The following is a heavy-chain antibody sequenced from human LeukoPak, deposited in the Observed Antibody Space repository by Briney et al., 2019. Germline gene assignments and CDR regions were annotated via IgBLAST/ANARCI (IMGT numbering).Heavy chain of an antibody. V-gene: IGHV4-34*01. D-gene: IGHD4-23*01. CDR3: ARGDYYGGHFFDY. CDR2: INHSGST. Sequence: SETLSLTCAVYGGSFSGYYWSWIRQPPGKGLEWIGEINHSGSTNYSPSLKSRVTISVDTSKNQFSLKLSSVTAADTAVYYCARGDYYGGHFFDYWGQGTLVTVSS. J-gene: IGHJ4*02. CDR1: GGSFSGYY.